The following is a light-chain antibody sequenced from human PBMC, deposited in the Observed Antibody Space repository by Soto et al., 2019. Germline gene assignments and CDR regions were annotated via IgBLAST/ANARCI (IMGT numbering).Light chain of an antibody. CDR2: DVN. J-gene: IGLJ1*01. V-gene: IGLV2-14*03. CDR1: SSDVGFYNY. Sequence: QSVLTQPASVSGSPGQSIAVSCTGTSSDVGFYNYVSWYQQHPGKAPKLMVYDVNNRPSGVSNRFSGSKSGNTASLTISGLQAGDEADYYCCSYAGSSTYYVFGTGTKVTVL. CDR3: CSYAGSSTYYV.